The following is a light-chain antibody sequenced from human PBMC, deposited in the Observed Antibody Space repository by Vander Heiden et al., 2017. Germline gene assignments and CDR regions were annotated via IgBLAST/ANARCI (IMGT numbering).Light chain of an antibody. Sequence: DVQMTQSPSSLSASVGDRDTITCRASQSISSSYLNWYQQKPGKAPKLLIYAASSLQSGVPSRFSGSGSGTDFTLTISSLQPEDFATYYCQQSYSTPWTFGQGTKVEVK. CDR3: QQSYSTPWT. CDR2: AAS. CDR1: QSISSSY. J-gene: IGKJ1*01. V-gene: IGKV1-39*01.